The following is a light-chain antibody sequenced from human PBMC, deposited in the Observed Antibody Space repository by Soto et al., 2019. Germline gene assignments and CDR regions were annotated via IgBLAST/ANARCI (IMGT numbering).Light chain of an antibody. J-gene: IGKJ3*01. CDR1: QSISNW. Sequence: DIQMTQSPSTLSASVGDRVTITCRASQSISNWLAWYQQKPGKAPKLLIYKASSLESGVPLRFSGSGSGTEFTLTINSLQPDDFAIYYCQQYHSQFTFGPGTKVDI. V-gene: IGKV1-5*03. CDR2: KAS. CDR3: QQYHSQFT.